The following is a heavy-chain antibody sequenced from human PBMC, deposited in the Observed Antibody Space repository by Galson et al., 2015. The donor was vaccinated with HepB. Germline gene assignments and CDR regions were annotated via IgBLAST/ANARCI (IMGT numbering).Heavy chain of an antibody. J-gene: IGHJ6*02. V-gene: IGHV3-23*01. CDR3: VRYRTTRKYSYQDGLDI. CDR2: ISDSGGTA. Sequence: SLRLSCAGSGFTFSNYAMNWVRQTPGKGLEWVSGISDSGGTASWADSVKGRFSTSRDNSRNTVYLQMNSLRGEDTGIYYCVRYRTTRKYSYQDGLDIWGQGTTVTVSS. CDR1: GFTFSNYA. D-gene: IGHD1-1*01.